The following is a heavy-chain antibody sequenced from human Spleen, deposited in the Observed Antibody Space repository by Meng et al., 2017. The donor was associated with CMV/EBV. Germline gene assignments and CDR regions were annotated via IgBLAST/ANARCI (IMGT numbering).Heavy chain of an antibody. V-gene: IGHV1-69*10. D-gene: IGHD3-9*01. CDR1: GGTFSSYD. J-gene: IGHJ4*02. Sequence: QVKLVQSGAEGKKPGSPVKVSCKATGGTFSSYDISWVRQAPGQGLWWMGGNIPILDIANNALKVQGRFTITADKSTSTAFMELSSLRSEETTVYFCSRDCGENCDILTGYYFYWGQGTLVTVSS. CDR2: NIPILDIA. CDR3: SRDCGENCDILTGYYFY.